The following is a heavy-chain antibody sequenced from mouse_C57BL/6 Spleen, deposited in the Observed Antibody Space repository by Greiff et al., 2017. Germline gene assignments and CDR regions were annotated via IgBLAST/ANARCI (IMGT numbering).Heavy chain of an antibody. D-gene: IGHD2-5*01. V-gene: IGHV1-53*01. CDR3: ARTYYSNYVFAY. J-gene: IGHJ3*01. Sequence: VQLQQPGTELVKPGASVKLSCKASGYTFTSYWMHWVKQRPGQGLEWIGNINPSNGGPTYNEKFKSKATLSVDKSSSTAYMQLLSLTSEDSAVYYCARTYYSNYVFAYWGQGTLVTVSA. CDR1: GYTFTSYW. CDR2: INPSNGGP.